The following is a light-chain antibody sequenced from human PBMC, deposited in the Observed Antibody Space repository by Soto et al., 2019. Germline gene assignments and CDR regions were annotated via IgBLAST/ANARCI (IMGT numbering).Light chain of an antibody. CDR3: CSNAGSSTWV. CDR1: SNNVGGYNY. Sequence: QSALTQPRSVSGSPGQSVTISCTGASNNVGGYNYVSWYQHHPGKVPQLIIYDVTKRPSGVPDRFSGSKSGNTASLTISGLQVEDEADYYCCSNAGSSTWVFGGGTKVTVL. V-gene: IGLV2-11*01. J-gene: IGLJ3*02. CDR2: DVT.